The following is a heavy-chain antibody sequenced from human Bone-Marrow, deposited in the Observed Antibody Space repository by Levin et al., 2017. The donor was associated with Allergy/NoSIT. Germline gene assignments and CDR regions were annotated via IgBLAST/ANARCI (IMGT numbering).Heavy chain of an antibody. CDR1: GGSISSSSYY. CDR2: IYYSGST. V-gene: IGHV4-39*01. CDR3: GSFYFGSGYYYYMDG. D-gene: IGHD3-10*01. Sequence: GSLRLSCTVSGGSISSSSYYWGWIRQPPGKGLEWIGSIYYSGSTFYNPSLKSRVTISVDTSKNQFSLRLSSVTAADTAVYYCGSFYFGSGYYYYMDGWGKGTTVTVSS. J-gene: IGHJ6*03.